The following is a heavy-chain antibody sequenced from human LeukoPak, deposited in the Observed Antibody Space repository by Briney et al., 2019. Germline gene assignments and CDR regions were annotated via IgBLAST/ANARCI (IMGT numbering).Heavy chain of an antibody. CDR2: MNPNSGNT. CDR1: GYTFTSYD. D-gene: IGHD3-10*01. J-gene: IGHJ3*02. Sequence: GASVKVSCKASGYTFTSYDINWVRQATGQGLEWMGWMNPNSGNTGYAQKFQGRVTITRNTSISTAYMELRSLRSDDTAVYYCARARDYRADAFDIWGQGTMVTVSS. V-gene: IGHV1-8*03. CDR3: ARARDYRADAFDI.